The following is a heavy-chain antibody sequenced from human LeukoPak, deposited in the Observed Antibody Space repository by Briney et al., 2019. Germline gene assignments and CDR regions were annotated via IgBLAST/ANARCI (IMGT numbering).Heavy chain of an antibody. D-gene: IGHD2/OR15-2a*01. V-gene: IGHV3-33*01. CDR1: GFTFSSYG. CDR3: ARHFSSFCGMDV. Sequence: GRSLRLSCAASGFTFSSYGMHWVRQAPGKGLEWVAVIWYDGSNKYYADSVKGRFTISRDNSKNTLYLQMNSLRAEDTAVYYCARHFSSFCGMDVWGQGTTLTVSS. J-gene: IGHJ6*02. CDR2: IWYDGSNK.